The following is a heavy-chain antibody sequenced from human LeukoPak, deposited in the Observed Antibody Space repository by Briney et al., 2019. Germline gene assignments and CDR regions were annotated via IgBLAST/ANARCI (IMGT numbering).Heavy chain of an antibody. V-gene: IGHV1-24*01. CDR2: FDREDAET. CDR1: GYNLTELC. CDR3: ARRSRHPIYGDYGYGMDV. D-gene: IGHD4-17*01. Sequence: ASVKVSCKVSGYNLTELCMNWVRQAPGKGLEWMGGFDREDAETIYAQRFQGRVTMTEDTSTDTAYMELSSLRSEDTAVYYCARRSRHPIYGDYGYGMDVWGQGTTVTVSS. J-gene: IGHJ6*02.